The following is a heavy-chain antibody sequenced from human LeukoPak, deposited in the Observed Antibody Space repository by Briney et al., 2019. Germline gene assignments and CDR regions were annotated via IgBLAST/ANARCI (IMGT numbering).Heavy chain of an antibody. Sequence: GRSLRLSCAASGFTSSSYAMSWVPPAPGKGLEWVSAISGSGGSTYYADSVKGRFTISRDNSKNTLYLQMNSLRAEDTAVYYCAKDRSGYSYGSQGYWGQGTLVTVSS. J-gene: IGHJ4*02. CDR2: ISGSGGST. D-gene: IGHD5-18*01. V-gene: IGHV3-23*01. CDR1: GFTSSSYA. CDR3: AKDRSGYSYGSQGY.